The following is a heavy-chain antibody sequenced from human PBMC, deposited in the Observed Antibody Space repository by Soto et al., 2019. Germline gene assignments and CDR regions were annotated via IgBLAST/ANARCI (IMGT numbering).Heavy chain of an antibody. V-gene: IGHV1-69*06. Sequence: SVKVSCKASGGTFSSYAISWVRQAPGQGLEWMGGIIPIFGTANYAQKFQGRVTITADKSTSTAYMELSSLRSEDTAVYYCAREGGGSYRSYFDYWGQGTLVTVFS. CDR1: GGTFSSYA. CDR3: AREGGGSYRSYFDY. CDR2: IIPIFGTA. D-gene: IGHD1-26*01. J-gene: IGHJ4*02.